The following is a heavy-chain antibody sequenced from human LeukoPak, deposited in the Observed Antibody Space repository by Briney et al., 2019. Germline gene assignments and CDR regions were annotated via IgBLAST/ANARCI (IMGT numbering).Heavy chain of an antibody. J-gene: IGHJ4*02. CDR3: AKGDSSWPFDY. CDR2: IYSSGST. Sequence: GGSLRLSCAASGFTVSNNYMTWVRQAPGKGLEWVSLIYSSGSTYYADSVKGRFTISRDNSKNTLYLQVNSLRAEDTAVYYCAKGDSSWPFDYWGQGTLVTVSS. D-gene: IGHD6-13*01. CDR1: GFTVSNNY. V-gene: IGHV3-53*01.